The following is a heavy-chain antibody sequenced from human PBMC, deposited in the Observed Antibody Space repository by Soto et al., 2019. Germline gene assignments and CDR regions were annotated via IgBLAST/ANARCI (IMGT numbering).Heavy chain of an antibody. CDR2: ISTHNGNT. D-gene: IGHD2-8*01. V-gene: IGHV1-18*01. CDR3: ARFPICTNGVCQSDY. CDR1: GYTFTNYG. J-gene: IGHJ4*02. Sequence: GASVKVSCKASGYTFTNYGITWVRQAPGQGLEWMGRISTHNGNTNYAQKLQGRVTMTTDTSTSTAYMELRSLRSDDTAVYYCARFPICTNGVCQSDYWGQRTLVTVSS.